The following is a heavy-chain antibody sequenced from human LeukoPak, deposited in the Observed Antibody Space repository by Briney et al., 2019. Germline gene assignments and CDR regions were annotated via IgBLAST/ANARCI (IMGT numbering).Heavy chain of an antibody. V-gene: IGHV3-11*01. D-gene: IGHD3-22*01. Sequence: GGSLRLSCAASGFTFSDYAMSWIRQAPGQGLEWVSYISRSGDTIDYADSVKGRFSISRDNAKNSLYLQMNSLRAEDTAVYFCAKRGVVIRVILVGFHREAYYFDSWGQGALVTVSS. CDR2: ISRSGDTI. J-gene: IGHJ4*02. CDR1: GFTFSDYA. CDR3: AKRGVVIRVILVGFHREAYYFDS.